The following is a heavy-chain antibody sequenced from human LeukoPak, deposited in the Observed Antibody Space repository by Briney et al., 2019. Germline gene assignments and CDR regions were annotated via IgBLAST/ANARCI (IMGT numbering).Heavy chain of an antibody. J-gene: IGHJ4*02. CDR3: ARSFERYSTVAGTLDY. CDR2: IYTSGST. D-gene: IGHD6-19*01. Sequence: SETLSPTCTVSGGSISSYYWNWIRQPAGKGLEWIGRIYTSGSTNYNPSLKSRVTMSVDTSKNQFSLKLSSVTAADTAVYYCARSFERYSTVAGTLDYWGQGTLVTVSS. V-gene: IGHV4-4*07. CDR1: GGSISSYY.